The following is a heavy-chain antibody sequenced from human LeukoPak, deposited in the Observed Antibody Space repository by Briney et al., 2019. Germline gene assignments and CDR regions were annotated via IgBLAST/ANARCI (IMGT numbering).Heavy chain of an antibody. CDR1: GGSISNGGYY. V-gene: IGHV4-31*03. CDR2: IYYSGST. Sequence: SQTLSLTCTVSGGSISNGGYYWSWIRQHPGKGLEWIGYIYYSGSTYYNPSLKSRVTISVDTSKNQFSLKLSSVTAADTAVYYCARAGSHSNVTHKHSGSPRFDYWGQGTLVTVSS. D-gene: IGHD5-12*01. J-gene: IGHJ4*02. CDR3: ARAGSHSNVTHKHSGSPRFDY.